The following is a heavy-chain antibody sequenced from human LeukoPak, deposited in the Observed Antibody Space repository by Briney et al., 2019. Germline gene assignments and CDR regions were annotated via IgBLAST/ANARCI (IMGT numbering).Heavy chain of an antibody. V-gene: IGHV3-48*03. CDR2: ISSSGSTI. Sequence: GGSLRLSCAASGFTFSSYEMNWVRQAPGKGLEWVSYISSSGSTIYYADSVKGRFTISRDNAKNSLYLQMDSLRAEDTAVYYCARGDYYYYYGMNVWGKGTTVTVSS. CDR3: ARGDYYYYYGMNV. CDR1: GFTFSSYE. J-gene: IGHJ6*04.